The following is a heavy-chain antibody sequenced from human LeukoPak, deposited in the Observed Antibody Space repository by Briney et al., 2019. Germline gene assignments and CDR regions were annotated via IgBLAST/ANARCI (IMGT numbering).Heavy chain of an antibody. D-gene: IGHD6-13*01. Sequence: SETLSLTCAVYGGSFSGYYWSWIRQPPGKGLEWIGEINHSGSTNYNPSLKSRVTISVDTSKNQFYLKLNSVTAADTAVYYCARQSYSSSWSSNFDYWGQGTLVTVSS. CDR3: ARQSYSSSWSSNFDY. CDR1: GGSFSGYY. J-gene: IGHJ4*02. V-gene: IGHV4-34*01. CDR2: INHSGST.